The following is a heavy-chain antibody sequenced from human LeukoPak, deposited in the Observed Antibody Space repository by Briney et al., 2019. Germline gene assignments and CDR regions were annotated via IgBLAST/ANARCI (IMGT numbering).Heavy chain of an antibody. J-gene: IGHJ4*02. V-gene: IGHV3-30*03. Sequence: GFLRLSCAASGFTFSSYGMHWVRQAPGKGLEWVAVISYDGSNKYYADSVKGRFTISRDNSKNTLCLQMNSLRAEDTAVYYCAINPDPYYDILTPFDYWGQGTLVTVSS. CDR3: AINPDPYYDILTPFDY. D-gene: IGHD3-9*01. CDR2: ISYDGSNK. CDR1: GFTFSSYG.